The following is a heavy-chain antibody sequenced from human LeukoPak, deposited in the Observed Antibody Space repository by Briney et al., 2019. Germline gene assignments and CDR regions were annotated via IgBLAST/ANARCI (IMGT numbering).Heavy chain of an antibody. D-gene: IGHD6-13*01. CDR1: GFTFSSYW. V-gene: IGHV3-7*01. CDR3: AREQQLVRYYYYYYGMDV. Sequence: PGGSLRLSCAASGFTFSSYWMSWVRQAPGKGLEWVVNIKQDGSEKYYVDSVKGRFTISRDNAKNSLYLQMNSLRAEDTAVYYCAREQQLVRYYYYYYGMDVWGQGTTVTVSS. CDR2: IKQDGSEK. J-gene: IGHJ6*02.